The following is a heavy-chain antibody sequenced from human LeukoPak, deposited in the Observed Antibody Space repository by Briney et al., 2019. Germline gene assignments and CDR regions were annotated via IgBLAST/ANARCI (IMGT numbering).Heavy chain of an antibody. Sequence: GGSLRLSCTASGFTFGDYAMSWFRQAPGKGLEWVGFIRSKAYGGTTEYAASVKGRFTISRDDSKSIAYLQMNSLKTEDTGVYYCTRAPEDSSGYYPPYYFDYWGQGTLVTVSS. D-gene: IGHD3-22*01. CDR2: IRSKAYGGTT. CDR3: TRAPEDSSGYYPPYYFDY. CDR1: GFTFGDYA. V-gene: IGHV3-49*03. J-gene: IGHJ4*02.